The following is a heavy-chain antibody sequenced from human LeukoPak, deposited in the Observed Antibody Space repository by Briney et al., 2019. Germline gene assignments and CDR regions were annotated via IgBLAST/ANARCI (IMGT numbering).Heavy chain of an antibody. V-gene: IGHV3-33*08. CDR1: GFTFNSYS. Sequence: GGSLRLSCAASGFTFNSYSMHWVRQAPGKGLEWVAVIWYDGSNKYYADSVKGRFTISRDNSKNTLYLQMNSLRAEDTAVYYCARVLRPELLWFGELGYWGQGTLVTVSS. D-gene: IGHD3-10*01. CDR3: ARVLRPELLWFGELGY. J-gene: IGHJ4*02. CDR2: IWYDGSNK.